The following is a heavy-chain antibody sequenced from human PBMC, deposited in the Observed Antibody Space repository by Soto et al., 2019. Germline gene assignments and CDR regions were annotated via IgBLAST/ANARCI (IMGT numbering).Heavy chain of an antibody. D-gene: IGHD3-22*01. J-gene: IGHJ4*02. Sequence: SETLSLTCTVSGDSISTFYWGWMRQSPGKELEWIGYVYYTGSTNYNPSLKRRVTISVDTSKYQFSLKLTSANAADTAVYYCAKGRTVRNYADESSEYFYFFDYWGQGTQVTVSS. CDR3: AKGRTVRNYADESSEYFYFFDY. CDR2: VYYTGST. V-gene: IGHV4-59*01. CDR1: GDSISTFY.